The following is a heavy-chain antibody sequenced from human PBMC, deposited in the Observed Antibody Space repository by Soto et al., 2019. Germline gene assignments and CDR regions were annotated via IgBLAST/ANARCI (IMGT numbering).Heavy chain of an antibody. CDR2: IYYSGST. D-gene: IGHD3-10*01. CDR1: GGAISSGGYY. J-gene: IGHJ4*02. CDR3: ARGSGSYYPRYYIDY. Sequence: PSETLSLTCTVSGGAISSGGYYWSWIRQHPGKGLEWIGYIYYSGSTYYNPSLKSRVTISVDTSKNQFSLKLSSVTAADTAVYYCARGSGSYYPRYYIDYWGQGTLVTVS. V-gene: IGHV4-31*03.